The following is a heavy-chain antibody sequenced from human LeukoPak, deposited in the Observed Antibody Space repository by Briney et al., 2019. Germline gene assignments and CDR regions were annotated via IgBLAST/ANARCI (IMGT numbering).Heavy chain of an antibody. D-gene: IGHD3-9*01. V-gene: IGHV1-18*01. CDR1: GGTFSSYA. CDR2: IRGDNGDT. J-gene: IGHJ4*02. Sequence: GASVKVSCKASGGTFSSYAITWVRQAPGQGLEWVGWIRGDNGDTNYGKKLQGRVTMTTDTSTSTAYMELRSLGSDETAVYYCARVGLLTGYYFFDYWGQGTLVTVSS. CDR3: ARVGLLTGYYFFDY.